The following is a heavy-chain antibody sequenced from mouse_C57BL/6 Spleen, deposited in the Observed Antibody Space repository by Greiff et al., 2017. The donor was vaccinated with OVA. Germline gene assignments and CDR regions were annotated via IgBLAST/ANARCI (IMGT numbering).Heavy chain of an antibody. CDR2: ISSGSSTF. CDR1: GFTFSDYG. CDR3: ARGRYYSPHFDY. Sequence: EVKLMESGGGLVKPGGSLKLSCAASGFTFSDYGMHWVRQAPEKGLEWVAYISSGSSTFYYADTVKGRFTISRDNAKNTLFLQMTSLRSEDTAMYYCARGRYYSPHFDYWGQGTTLTVSS. V-gene: IGHV5-17*01. J-gene: IGHJ2*01. D-gene: IGHD2-12*01.